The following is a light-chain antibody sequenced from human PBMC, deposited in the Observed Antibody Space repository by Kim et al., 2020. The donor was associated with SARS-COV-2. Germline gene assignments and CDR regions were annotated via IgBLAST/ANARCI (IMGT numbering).Light chain of an antibody. CDR3: SSYAGDNRWV. Sequence: QSALTQPPSASGSPGQSVTISCTGTSSDVGGYNFVSWYQQRPGRAPRLVIYEVSKRPSGVPDRFSGSKSGDTASLTVSGLQSEDEADYYCSSYAGDNRWVFGGGTKLTVL. J-gene: IGLJ3*02. CDR2: EVS. V-gene: IGLV2-8*01. CDR1: SSDVGGYNF.